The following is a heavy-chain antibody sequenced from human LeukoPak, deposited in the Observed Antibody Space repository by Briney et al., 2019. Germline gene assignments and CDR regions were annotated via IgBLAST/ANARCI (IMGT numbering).Heavy chain of an antibody. CDR2: ISGGGGNT. J-gene: IGHJ4*02. Sequence: PGGSLRLSCTASGFAFSSYALSWVRQPPGKGLAWVSAISGGGGNTYYADSVRGRFTISGDNSKNTLYLQLNSLRAEDTAVYYCAKAYASGWYELDYWGQGTLVTVSS. V-gene: IGHV3-23*01. D-gene: IGHD6-19*01. CDR3: AKAYASGWYELDY. CDR1: GFAFSSYA.